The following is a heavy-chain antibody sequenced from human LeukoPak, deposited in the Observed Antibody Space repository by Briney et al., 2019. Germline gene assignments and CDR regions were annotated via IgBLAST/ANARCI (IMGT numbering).Heavy chain of an antibody. CDR3: AREAGGADYAFDI. CDR2: ISSNGGST. D-gene: IGHD1-26*01. J-gene: IGHJ3*02. Sequence: GGSLRLSCAASGFTFSSYAMHWVRQAPGKGLEYVSAISSNGGSTYYANSVKGRFTISRDNSKNTLYLQMGSLRAEDMAVYYCAREAGGADYAFDIWGQGTMVTVSS. CDR1: GFTFSSYA. V-gene: IGHV3-64*01.